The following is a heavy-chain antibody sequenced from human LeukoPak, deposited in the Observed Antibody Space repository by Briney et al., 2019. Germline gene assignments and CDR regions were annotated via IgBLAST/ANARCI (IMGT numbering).Heavy chain of an antibody. V-gene: IGHV3-23*01. Sequence: GGSLRLSCAASGFAFSSFAMGWVRQSPGKGLEWLSTIYGGGNTTFYADSVKGRFTISRDNSKNTLYLHMDSLRPDDTAIYYCTKELHVAVAVADYYYFYMDVWGRGAAVTVSS. CDR3: TKELHVAVAVADYYYFYMDV. D-gene: IGHD6-19*01. CDR2: IYGGGNTT. J-gene: IGHJ6*03. CDR1: GFAFSSFA.